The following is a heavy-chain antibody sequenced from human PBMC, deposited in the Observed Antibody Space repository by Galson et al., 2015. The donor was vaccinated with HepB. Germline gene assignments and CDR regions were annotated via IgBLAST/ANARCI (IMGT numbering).Heavy chain of an antibody. V-gene: IGHV3-23*01. CDR1: GFTFSDYA. CDR2: IDRIGGGI. D-gene: IGHD4-11*01. CDR3: AKYTRSYSREFDY. J-gene: IGHJ4*02. Sequence: SLRLSCAASGFTFSDYAMAWVRQAPGKGLEWVSVIDRIGGGIHYGDSVKGRFIISRDNSQNTLYLQLNNLRAEDTASYYCAKYTRSYSREFDYWGQGTLVTVSS.